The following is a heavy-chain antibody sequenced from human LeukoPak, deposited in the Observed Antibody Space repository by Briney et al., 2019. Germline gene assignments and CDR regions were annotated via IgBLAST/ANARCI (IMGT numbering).Heavy chain of an antibody. J-gene: IGHJ3*02. CDR1: GFSFSDYD. V-gene: IGHV3-30*02. Sequence: PGGSLRLSCAASGFSFSDYDMHWVRQAPGKGLEWVTFIRYDGTNTYADSVKGRFTISRDNSKNTVYLQMESLRAEDTAVYYCAKDGRQWKTYFYGSGSANAFDIWGQGTMVTVSS. CDR3: AKDGRQWKTYFYGSGSANAFDI. CDR2: IRYDGTNT. D-gene: IGHD3-10*01.